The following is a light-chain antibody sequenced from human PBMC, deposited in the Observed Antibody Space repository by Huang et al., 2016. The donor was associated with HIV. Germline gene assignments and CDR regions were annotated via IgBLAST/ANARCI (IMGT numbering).Light chain of an antibody. CDR2: GAS. CDR3: QQYNNWPPAT. V-gene: IGKV3-15*01. Sequence: EIVMTQSPPTLSVSPGERATLSCRASQSVSSNLAWYQQKPGQAPRLLIYGASTRATGIPARFSGSGSGTEFTLTISSLQSEDFAVYYCQQYNNWPPATFGPGTKVDIK. CDR1: QSVSSN. J-gene: IGKJ3*01.